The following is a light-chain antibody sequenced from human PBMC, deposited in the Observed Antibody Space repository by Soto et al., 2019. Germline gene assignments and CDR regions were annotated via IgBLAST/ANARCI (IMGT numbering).Light chain of an antibody. V-gene: IGLV1-44*01. J-gene: IGLJ1*01. CDR3: AAWDDSLNGYV. CDR1: SSNIGSNT. CDR2: SNN. Sequence: SVQPQPPSASGTPGQRVTISCSGSSSNIGSNTVNWYQQLPGTAPKLLIYSNNQRPSGVPDRFSGSKSGTSASLAISGLQSEDEADYYCAAWDDSLNGYVFGTGTKVTVL.